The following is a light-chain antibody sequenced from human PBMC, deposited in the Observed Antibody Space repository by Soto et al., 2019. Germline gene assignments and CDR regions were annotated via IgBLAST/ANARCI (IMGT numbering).Light chain of an antibody. J-gene: IGLJ2*01. CDR1: SNDVGSYNL. Sequence: QSALTQPASVSGSPGQSITISCTGTSNDVGSYNLVSWYQHHPGKAPKLMIYEGSKRPSGVSNRFSGSKSGNTASLTISGLQAEDEADYYCCSYEGRSIYVVFGGGTQLTVL. CDR3: CSYEGRSIYVV. CDR2: EGS. V-gene: IGLV2-23*01.